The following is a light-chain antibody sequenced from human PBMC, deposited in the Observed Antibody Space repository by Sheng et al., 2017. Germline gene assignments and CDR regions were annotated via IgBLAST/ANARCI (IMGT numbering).Light chain of an antibody. V-gene: IGKV1-27*01. CDR3: QKXDGDPFS. Sequence: DIQMTQSPSSLSASVGDRVTITCRASQGIRNFLAWYQQKPGKAPNLLIYDASTLQSGVPSRFRGSGYGTDFTLTIDSLQPEDVASYYCQKXDGDPFSFGPGTKVDIK. J-gene: IGKJ3*01. CDR1: QGIRNF. CDR2: DAS.